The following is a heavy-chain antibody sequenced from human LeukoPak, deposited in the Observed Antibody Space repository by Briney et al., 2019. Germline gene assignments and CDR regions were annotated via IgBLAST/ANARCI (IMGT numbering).Heavy chain of an antibody. CDR2: IDWDDDK. D-gene: IGHD3-10*01. CDR3: ARITYLRHYLPDP. Sequence: SGPALVKPTQTLTLTCTFSGFSLSTSGMRVSWIRQPPGKALEWLARIDWDDDKYCSTSLKTRLTISKATSKNQVVLTMTNMDPVDTATCYCARITYLRHYLPDPWGQGTLVTVSS. J-gene: IGHJ5*02. CDR1: GFSLSTSGMR. V-gene: IGHV2-70*04.